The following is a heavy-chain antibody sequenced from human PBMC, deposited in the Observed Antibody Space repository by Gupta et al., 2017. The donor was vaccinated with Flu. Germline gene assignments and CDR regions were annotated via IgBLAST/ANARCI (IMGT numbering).Heavy chain of an antibody. V-gene: IGHV3-48*03. Sequence: EVQLVESGGGLVQPGGSLELSCADSGFTFINYEFNWVRQAPGKGLEWLSYINSPGTTIYYADSVKGRFTISRDNAKNSLSLQMNSLRAEDTAVYYCARDRSLYSTGIDYWGQGTLVTVSS. CDR2: INSPGTTI. CDR3: ARDRSLYSTGIDY. D-gene: IGHD4-4*01. J-gene: IGHJ4*02. CDR1: GFTFINYE.